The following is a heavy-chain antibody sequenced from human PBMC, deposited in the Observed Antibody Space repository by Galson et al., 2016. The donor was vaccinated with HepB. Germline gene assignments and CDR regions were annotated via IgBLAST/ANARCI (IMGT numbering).Heavy chain of an antibody. V-gene: IGHV4-31*03. CDR1: GGSVNRGSYY. D-gene: IGHD4-23*01. Sequence: TLSLTCSVPGGSVNRGSYYWSWVRQSPGTGLEWIGNIDHSGSTSYNPSLWSRVSITRDTSENNIALRLTSLTAASPAMYYCARGETTVAVFPLDYWGQGTPVTVSS. CDR2: IDHSGST. J-gene: IGHJ4*02. CDR3: ARGETTVAVFPLDY.